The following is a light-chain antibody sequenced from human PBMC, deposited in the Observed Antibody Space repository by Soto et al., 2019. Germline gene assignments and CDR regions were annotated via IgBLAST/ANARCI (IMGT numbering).Light chain of an antibody. Sequence: QSVLTQPPSVSGAPGQRVAISCTGSSSNIGAEYDVHWYQQHPGKAPKLIIYEVTDRPSGVSNRFSGSKSGNTASLTISGLQAEDEAEYYCSSYTNINTRACVFGTGTKVTVL. J-gene: IGLJ1*01. CDR1: SSNIGAEYD. CDR3: SSYTNINTRACV. V-gene: IGLV2-14*01. CDR2: EVT.